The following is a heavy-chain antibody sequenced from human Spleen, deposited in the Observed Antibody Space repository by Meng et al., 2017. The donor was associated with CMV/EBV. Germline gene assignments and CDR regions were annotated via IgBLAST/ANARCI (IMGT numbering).Heavy chain of an antibody. Sequence: SETLSLTCTVSGGSISSSSYYWGWIRQPPGKGLEWIGSIYYSGSTYYNPSLKSRVTISVDTSKNQFSLKLSSVTAADTAVYYCARARRDGYNYHPDAFDIWGQGTMVTVSS. CDR2: IYYSGST. J-gene: IGHJ3*02. CDR1: GGSISSSSYY. D-gene: IGHD5-24*01. CDR3: ARARRDGYNYHPDAFDI. V-gene: IGHV4-39*07.